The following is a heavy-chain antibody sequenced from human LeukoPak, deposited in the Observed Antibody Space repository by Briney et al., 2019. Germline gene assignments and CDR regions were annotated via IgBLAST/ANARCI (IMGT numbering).Heavy chain of an antibody. Sequence: ASVKVSCKASGYTSTRYDINWVRQATGQGLEWLGWVNTKSGNTGSAQNFQGRVTITRDTSINTAYMELSSLRSEDTAIYYCARVDGSPDYWGQGTLVTVSS. J-gene: IGHJ4*02. D-gene: IGHD2-15*01. CDR1: GYTSTRYD. V-gene: IGHV1-8*03. CDR2: VNTKSGNT. CDR3: ARVDGSPDY.